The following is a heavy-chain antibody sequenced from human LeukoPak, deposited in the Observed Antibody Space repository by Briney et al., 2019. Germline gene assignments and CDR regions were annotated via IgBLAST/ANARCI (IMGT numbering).Heavy chain of an antibody. CDR1: GFTFSKYW. D-gene: IGHD6-19*01. Sequence: GGSLRLSCAASGFTFSKYWMLWVRQAPGKGLESVSRINTDGTVKTYADSVKSRFTVSRDNADNTMFLQMNSVRDEDTAVYYCATKQWLAPPPDSWGQGTPVTVSS. CDR2: INTDGTVK. J-gene: IGHJ4*02. CDR3: ATKQWLAPPPDS. V-gene: IGHV3-74*01.